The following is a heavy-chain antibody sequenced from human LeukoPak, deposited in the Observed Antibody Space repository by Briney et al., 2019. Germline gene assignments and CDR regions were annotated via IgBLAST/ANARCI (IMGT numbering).Heavy chain of an antibody. V-gene: IGHV4-34*01. CDR2: INHSGST. Sequence: SETLSLTCAVYGGSFSGYYWSWIRQPPGKGLEWIGEINHSGSTNYNPSLKSRVTISVDTSKNQFSLKLSSVTAADTAVYYCARDKGDTMVRGVISPYFDYWGQGTLVTVSS. CDR3: ARDKGDTMVRGVISPYFDY. CDR1: GGSFSGYY. D-gene: IGHD3-10*01. J-gene: IGHJ4*02.